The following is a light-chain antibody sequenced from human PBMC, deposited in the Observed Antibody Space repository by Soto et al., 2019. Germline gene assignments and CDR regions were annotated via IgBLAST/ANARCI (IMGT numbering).Light chain of an antibody. CDR2: AAS. CDR3: QQSYSTPRT. J-gene: IGKJ1*01. Sequence: DIQMTQSPSSLSVSVGDRVTITCRASQSISSYLNWYQHKPGKAPKLLIYAASSLQSGVPSRFSGSGSGTDFTLTVSSLQPEDFATYYCQQSYSTPRTFGQGTKVEVK. CDR1: QSISSY. V-gene: IGKV1-39*01.